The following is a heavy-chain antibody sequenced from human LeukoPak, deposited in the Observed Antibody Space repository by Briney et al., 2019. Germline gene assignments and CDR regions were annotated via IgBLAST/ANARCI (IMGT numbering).Heavy chain of an antibody. J-gene: IGHJ6*02. V-gene: IGHV1-8*01. D-gene: IGHD6-25*01. CDR1: GYTFTSYD. Sequence: ASVKVSCKASGYTFTSYDINWVRQATGQGLEWMGWMNPNSGNTGYAQKFQGRVTMTRNTSISTAYMELSSLRSEDTAVYYCARSRGIAAPYYYYYYGMDVWGQGTTVTVSS. CDR2: MNPNSGNT. CDR3: ARSRGIAAPYYYYYYGMDV.